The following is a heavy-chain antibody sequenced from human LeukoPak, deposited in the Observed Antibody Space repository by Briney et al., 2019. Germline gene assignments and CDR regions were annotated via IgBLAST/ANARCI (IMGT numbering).Heavy chain of an antibody. CDR2: IYYSGST. CDR1: GGSISSSSYY. CDR3: ARGRYSNRWDPFDY. Sequence: SETLSLTCTVSGGSISSSSYYWGWIRQPPGKGLEWIGSIYYSGSTYYNPSLKSRVTISVDTSKNQFSLKLSSVTAADTAVYYCARGRYSNRWDPFDYWAQGTLVTVSS. D-gene: IGHD6-13*01. V-gene: IGHV4-39*07. J-gene: IGHJ4*02.